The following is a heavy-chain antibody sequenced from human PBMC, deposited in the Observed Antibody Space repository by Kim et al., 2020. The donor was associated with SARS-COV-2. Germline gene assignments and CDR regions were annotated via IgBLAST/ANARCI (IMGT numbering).Heavy chain of an antibody. Sequence: SGKGRLTISRDNSKNTLYLQMNSLRAEDTAVYYCAKEDSSGYYTPYYFDYWGQGTLVTVSS. V-gene: IGHV3-33*06. D-gene: IGHD3-22*01. CDR3: AKEDSSGYYTPYYFDY. J-gene: IGHJ4*02.